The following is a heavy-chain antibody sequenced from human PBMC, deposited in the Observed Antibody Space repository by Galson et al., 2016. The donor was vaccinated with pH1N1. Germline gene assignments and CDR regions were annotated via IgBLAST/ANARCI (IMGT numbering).Heavy chain of an antibody. CDR1: CFSITNRGEA. CDR3: AHLYYYDTSGFYRYFDY. J-gene: IGHJ4*02. D-gene: IGHD3-22*01. Sequence: PALVKPTQTLTLTCIFSCFSITNRGEAVGWIRQPPGKALEWLALVYWDDDKFYSRSLQSRRTITKDTSKNQVVLRMTNMDPVDTGTYYCAHLYYYDTSGFYRYFDYWGQGILVAVSS. V-gene: IGHV2-5*02. CDR2: VYWDDDK.